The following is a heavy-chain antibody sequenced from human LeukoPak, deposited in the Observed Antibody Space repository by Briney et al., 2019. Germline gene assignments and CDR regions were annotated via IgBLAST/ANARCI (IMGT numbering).Heavy chain of an antibody. CDR2: MNPNSGNT. J-gene: IGHJ4*02. CDR3: ARETNPIFGVVISRQHFDY. D-gene: IGHD3-3*02. V-gene: IGHV1-8*01. Sequence: GASVKVSCKASGYTFTSYDINWVRQATGQGLEWMGWMNPNSGNTGYAQKFQGRVTMTRNTSISTAYMELRSLRSDDTAVYYCARETNPIFGVVISRQHFDYWGQGTLVTVSS. CDR1: GYTFTSYD.